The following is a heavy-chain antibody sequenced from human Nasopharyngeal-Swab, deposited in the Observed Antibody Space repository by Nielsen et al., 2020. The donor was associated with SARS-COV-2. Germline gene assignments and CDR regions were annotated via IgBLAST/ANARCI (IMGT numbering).Heavy chain of an antibody. D-gene: IGHD1-7*01. Sequence: GESLKISCAASGFTFSTYAVSWVRQAPGKGLEWVSAIVGSGGSTFYADSVRGRFTISRDNSKNTLFLQMNSLRAEDTAVYYCAKPTTRSAFDIWGQGTMVTVSS. CDR3: AKPTTRSAFDI. CDR1: GFTFSTYA. J-gene: IGHJ3*02. V-gene: IGHV3-23*01. CDR2: IVGSGGST.